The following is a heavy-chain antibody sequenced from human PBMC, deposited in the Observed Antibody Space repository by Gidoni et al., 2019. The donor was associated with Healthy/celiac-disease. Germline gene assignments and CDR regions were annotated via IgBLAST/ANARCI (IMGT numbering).Heavy chain of an antibody. D-gene: IGHD6-13*01. CDR2: IYHSGST. Sequence: QVQLQESGPGLVKPSGTLSLTCAVSGGSISSSNWWGWVRQPPGKGLEWIGEIYHSGSTNYNPSLKSRVTISVDKSKNQFSLKLSSVTAADTAVYYCARSRRNSSSWSTYYYYGMDVWGQGTTVTVSS. CDR1: GGSISSSNW. CDR3: ARSRRNSSSWSTYYYYGMDV. V-gene: IGHV4-4*02. J-gene: IGHJ6*02.